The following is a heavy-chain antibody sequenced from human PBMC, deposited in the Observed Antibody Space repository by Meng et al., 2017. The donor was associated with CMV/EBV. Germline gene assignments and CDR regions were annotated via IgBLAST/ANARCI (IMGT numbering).Heavy chain of an antibody. D-gene: IGHD6-13*01. Sequence: ASVKVSCKASGYTFTGYYMHWVRQAPGQGLEWMGWINPNSGGTNYAQKFQGRVTITRDTSTSTVYMELSSLRSEDTAVYYCARDYGYGSSSPFDYWGQGTLVTVSS. CDR3: ARDYGYGSSSPFDY. CDR2: INPNSGGT. V-gene: IGHV1-2*02. J-gene: IGHJ4*02. CDR1: GYTFTGYY.